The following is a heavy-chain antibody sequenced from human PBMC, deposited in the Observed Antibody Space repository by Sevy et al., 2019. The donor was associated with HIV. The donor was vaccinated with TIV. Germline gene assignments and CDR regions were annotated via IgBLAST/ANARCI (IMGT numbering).Heavy chain of an antibody. D-gene: IGHD3-22*01. CDR3: VQEIGAKNHV. V-gene: IGHV3-21*01. J-gene: IGHJ6*02. CDR1: GFTFNVYT. Sequence: GGSLRLSCAASGFTFNVYTMNWVRHAPGKGLEWVSSISSSFYINYADSVKGRFTISRDNAKNSLYLQMNSLRADDTSVYYCVQEIGAKNHVWGQGTTVTVSS. CDR2: ISSSFYI.